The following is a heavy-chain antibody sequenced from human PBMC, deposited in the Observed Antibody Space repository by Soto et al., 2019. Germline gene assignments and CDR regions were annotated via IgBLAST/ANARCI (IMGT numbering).Heavy chain of an antibody. CDR2: ISGSSIYI. CDR1: GFTFSSYS. V-gene: IGHV3-21*01. Sequence: GGSLRLSCAASGFTFSSYSMNWVRQAPGKGLEWVSHISGSSIYIHYADSVRGRFTISRDNAKNSVYLQMDSLRVEDTAVYYCAREGALKPFSSWGQGALVTVSS. CDR3: AREGALKPFSS. J-gene: IGHJ5*02.